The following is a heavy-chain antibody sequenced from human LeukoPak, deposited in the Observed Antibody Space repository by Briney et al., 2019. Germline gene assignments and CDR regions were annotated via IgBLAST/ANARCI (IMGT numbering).Heavy chain of an antibody. Sequence: SVKVSCKASGGTFSSYAISWVRQAPGLGLQWMGGIIPLIGTPNYAQKFQGRVTITAEESTNTVYMELSSLRSEDTAVYYCARDSDVAPFDSWGQGTLVTVSS. CDR3: ARDSDVAPFDS. J-gene: IGHJ5*01. CDR2: IIPLIGTP. V-gene: IGHV1-69*01. CDR1: GGTFSSYA.